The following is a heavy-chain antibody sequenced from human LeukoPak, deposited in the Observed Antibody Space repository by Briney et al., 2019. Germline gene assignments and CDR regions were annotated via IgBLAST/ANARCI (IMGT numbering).Heavy chain of an antibody. J-gene: IGHJ3*02. CDR3: TRGLGSI. Sequence: SETLSLTCTVSGGSITNGDYYWSWIHQSPGKGLEWIGHVYESGSTHYKPSLKSRVTILIDTSKNQFSLKLTSVTATDTAVYYCTRGLGSIWGQGTVVTVSS. D-gene: IGHD3-10*01. CDR2: VYESGST. V-gene: IGHV4-30-4*01. CDR1: GGSITNGDYY.